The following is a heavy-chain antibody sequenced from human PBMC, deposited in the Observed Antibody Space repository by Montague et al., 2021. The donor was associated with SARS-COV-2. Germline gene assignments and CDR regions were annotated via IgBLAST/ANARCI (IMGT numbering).Heavy chain of an antibody. CDR2: TDWXXXR. CDR1: GFSLSTSGMR. V-gene: IGHV2-70*04. D-gene: IGHD3-9*01. J-gene: IGHJ4*02. CDR3: ARSYYDILTAYSTPCDY. Sequence: PALVKPTQTLTLTCTFSGFSLSTSGMRASWIRQPPGKALEWLARTDWXXXRFYSTSLKTRLTISKDTSKNQVVLTMTNMDPVDTATYYCARSYYDILTAYSTPCDYGGQGTLVTVSS.